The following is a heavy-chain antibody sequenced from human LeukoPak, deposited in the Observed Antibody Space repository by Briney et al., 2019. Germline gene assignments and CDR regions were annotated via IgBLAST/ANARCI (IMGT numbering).Heavy chain of an antibody. CDR2: ISSNGVT. CDR3: VGRYCTSTSCPYYFDY. J-gene: IGHJ4*02. CDR1: GFTFSSYA. V-gene: IGHV3-64D*06. D-gene: IGHD2-2*01. Sequence: GGSLRLSCSASGFTFSSYAMHWVRQAPGKGLEFVSAISSNGVTYYADSVKSRFTISRDNSKSTLSLQMSSLRAEDTAVYYCVGRYCTSTSCPYYFDYWGQGTLVTVSS.